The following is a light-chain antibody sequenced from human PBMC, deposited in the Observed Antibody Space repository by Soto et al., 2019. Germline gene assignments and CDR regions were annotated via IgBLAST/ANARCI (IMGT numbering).Light chain of an antibody. J-gene: IGKJ4*01. CDR3: MQGTHLHFT. CDR2: KVS. CDR1: QSLVHSDGNTY. Sequence: DVVMTQSPLSLPVTLGQSASISCRSSQSLVHSDGNTYLHWYQQRPGQSPRRLIYKVSNRDSGVPDRFSGSGSGTDFTLKISRMEAEDVGVYSCMQGTHLHFTFGGGTKVEIK. V-gene: IGKV2-30*02.